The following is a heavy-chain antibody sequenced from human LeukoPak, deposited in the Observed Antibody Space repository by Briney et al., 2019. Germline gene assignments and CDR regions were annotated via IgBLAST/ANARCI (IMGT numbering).Heavy chain of an antibody. CDR3: ARDRPLGYCSSTSCYDLNYYYGMDV. D-gene: IGHD2-2*01. V-gene: IGHV1-18*01. CDR2: ISAYNGNT. CDR1: GYTFTSYG. J-gene: IGHJ6*02. Sequence: GASVKVSCKASGYTFTSYGISWVRQAPGQGLEWMGWISAYNGNTNYAQKLQGRVTMTTDTSTSTAYMELRSLRSDDTAVYYCARDRPLGYCSSTSCYDLNYYYGMDVWGQGTTVTVSS.